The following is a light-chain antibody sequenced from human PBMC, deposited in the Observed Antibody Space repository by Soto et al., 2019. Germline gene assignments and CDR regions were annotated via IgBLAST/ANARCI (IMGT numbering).Light chain of an antibody. CDR1: QSVNSN. V-gene: IGKV3-15*01. CDR2: GAY. J-gene: IGKJ1*01. CDR3: QQYNNWLTWT. Sequence: VMTQSPATLSVSPGDRATLSCRASQSVNSNLAWYQQKPCQAPRLIIYGAYSRATGIPARFSGSGSGTEFTLTITSLQSEDFAVYYCQQYNNWLTWTCGQGTKVDIK.